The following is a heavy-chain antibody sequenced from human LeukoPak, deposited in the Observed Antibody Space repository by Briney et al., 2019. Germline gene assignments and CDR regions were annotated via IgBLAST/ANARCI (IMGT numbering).Heavy chain of an antibody. Sequence: GGSLRLSCAASGFTFSNVWMSWVRQAPGKGLEWVGRIKSKTDGGTTDYAAPVKGRFTMSRDDSKNTLYLQMNSLKTEDTAVYYCSTGYCSGDSCSWLWDNWGQGTLVTVSS. J-gene: IGHJ4*02. D-gene: IGHD2-15*01. V-gene: IGHV3-15*01. CDR3: STGYCSGDSCSWLWDN. CDR2: IKSKTDGGTT. CDR1: GFTFSNVW.